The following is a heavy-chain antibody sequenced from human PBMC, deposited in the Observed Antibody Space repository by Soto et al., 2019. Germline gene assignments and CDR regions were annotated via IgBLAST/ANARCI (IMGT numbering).Heavy chain of an antibody. CDR2: IYHSGST. D-gene: IGHD2-2*01. CDR1: SGSISSSNW. CDR3: AREVPYCSSTSCYEYYYYYYMDV. Sequence: PSETLSLTCAVSSGSISSSNWWSWVRQPPGKGLEWIGEIYHSGSTNYNPSLKSRVTISVDKSKNQFSLKLSSVTAADTAVYYCAREVPYCSSTSCYEYYYYYYMDVWGKGTTVT. V-gene: IGHV4-4*02. J-gene: IGHJ6*03.